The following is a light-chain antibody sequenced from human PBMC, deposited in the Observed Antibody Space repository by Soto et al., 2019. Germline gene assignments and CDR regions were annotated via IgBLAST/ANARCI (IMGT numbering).Light chain of an antibody. V-gene: IGLV1-44*01. CDR2: SNN. Sequence: SLAAPPPPPPGAPGPRGTHSFFGKSPQNGSNSVNWYQQLPGAAPKLLIYSNNQRPPGVPDRFSGSKSGTSASLAISGLQSEDEADYYCAAWDDSLNGREVFGTGTKVTVL. CDR1: SPQNGSNS. J-gene: IGLJ1*01. CDR3: AAWDDSLNGREV.